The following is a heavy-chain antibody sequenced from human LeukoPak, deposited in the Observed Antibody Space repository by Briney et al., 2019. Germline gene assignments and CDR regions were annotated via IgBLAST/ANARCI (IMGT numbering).Heavy chain of an antibody. Sequence: GESLKISCRGSGYSFTSYWIGWVRQMPGKGLEWMGIIYPGDSDTRYSPSFQGQVTISADKSISTAYLQWSSLKASDTAMYYCARQRSHQLRYFDWLESLHAFDIWGQGTIVTVSS. V-gene: IGHV5-51*01. CDR2: IYPGDSDT. CDR1: GYSFTSYW. D-gene: IGHD3-9*01. CDR3: ARQRSHQLRYFDWLESLHAFDI. J-gene: IGHJ3*02.